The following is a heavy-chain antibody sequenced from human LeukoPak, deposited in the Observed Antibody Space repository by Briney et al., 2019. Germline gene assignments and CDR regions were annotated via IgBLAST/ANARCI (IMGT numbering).Heavy chain of an antibody. V-gene: IGHV4-34*01. CDR1: GGSFSGYY. CDR2: INHSGST. D-gene: IGHD5-18*01. CDR3: ASRGYSYGYKFDY. Sequence: SETLSLTCAVYGGSFSGYYWSWIRQPPGKGLEWIGEINHSGSTNYNPSLKSRVTISVDTSKNQFSLKLSSVTAADTAVYYCASRGYSYGYKFDYWGQGTLVTVSS. J-gene: IGHJ4*02.